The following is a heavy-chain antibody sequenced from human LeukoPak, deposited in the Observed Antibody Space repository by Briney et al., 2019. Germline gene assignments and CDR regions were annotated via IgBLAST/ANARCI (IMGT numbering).Heavy chain of an antibody. V-gene: IGHV3-23*01. D-gene: IGHD2-2*01. J-gene: IGHJ5*02. Sequence: GGSLRLSCAASGFTYSSHAMSWARQAPGKGLEWVSVISGSGGNTYYAGSVKGRFTISRDNSKDTLFLQMNSLRAEDTAVYYCAKVTSWSFTWGQGTLVTVSS. CDR1: GFTYSSHA. CDR3: AKVTSWSFT. CDR2: ISGSGGNT.